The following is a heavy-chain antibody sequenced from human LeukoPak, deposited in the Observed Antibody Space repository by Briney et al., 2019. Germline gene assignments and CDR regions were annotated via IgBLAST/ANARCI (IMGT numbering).Heavy chain of an antibody. J-gene: IGHJ2*01. V-gene: IGHV3-73*01. CDR2: IRSKAKSYAT. CDR1: EFTFSDST. Sequence: GGSLKLSCAASEFTFSDSTIHWVRQASGKGLEWVGRIRSKAKSYATTYAAAVKGRFTISRDDSKRTAHLQMNSLKTEDTAVYYCTTGAIVDGYFDLWGRGTLITVSS. CDR3: TTGAIVDGYFDL. D-gene: IGHD1-26*01.